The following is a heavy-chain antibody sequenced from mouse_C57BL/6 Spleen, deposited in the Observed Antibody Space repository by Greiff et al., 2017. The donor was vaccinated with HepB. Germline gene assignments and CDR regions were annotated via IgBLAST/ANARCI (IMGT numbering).Heavy chain of an antibody. J-gene: IGHJ3*01. CDR2: IYPGSGST. CDR3: ARSRQLRLREAWFAY. Sequence: QVQLKQPGAELVKPGASVKMSCKASGYTFTSYWITWVKQRPGQGLEWIGDIYPGSGSTNYNEKFKSKATLTVDTSSSTAYMQLSSLTSEDSAVYYCARSRQLRLREAWFAYWGQGTLVTVSA. D-gene: IGHD3-2*02. V-gene: IGHV1-55*01. CDR1: GYTFTSYW.